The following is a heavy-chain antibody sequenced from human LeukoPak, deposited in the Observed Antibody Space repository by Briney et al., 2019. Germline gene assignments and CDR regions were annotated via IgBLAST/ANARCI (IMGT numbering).Heavy chain of an antibody. Sequence: SETLSLTCAVYGGSFSGYCWSWIRQPPGKGLEWIGEINHSGSTNYNPSLKSRVTISVDTSKNQFSLKLSSVTAADTAVYYCARAGIAAAGTNWFDPWGQGTLVTVSS. CDR2: INHSGST. CDR1: GGSFSGYC. V-gene: IGHV4-34*01. D-gene: IGHD6-13*01. J-gene: IGHJ5*02. CDR3: ARAGIAAAGTNWFDP.